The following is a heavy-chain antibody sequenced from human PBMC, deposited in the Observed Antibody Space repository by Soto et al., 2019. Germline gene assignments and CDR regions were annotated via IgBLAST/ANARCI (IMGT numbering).Heavy chain of an antibody. Sequence: ASETLSLTCAVSGYSINSGYYWGWVRQPPGEGAGWVGSIYHSGSTYYNPSLKSRVTISVDTSKNQFSLKLSSVTAADTAVYYCARERGFIAVAGPATYYYYYGMDVWGQGTTVTVSS. CDR2: IYHSGST. CDR1: GYSINSGYY. J-gene: IGHJ6*02. CDR3: ARERGFIAVAGPATYYYYYGMDV. V-gene: IGHV4-38-2*02. D-gene: IGHD6-19*01.